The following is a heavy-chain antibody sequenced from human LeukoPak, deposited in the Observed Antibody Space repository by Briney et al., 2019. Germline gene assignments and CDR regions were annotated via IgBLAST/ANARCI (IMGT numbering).Heavy chain of an antibody. CDR3: ARGSMHVYHLYTDY. V-gene: IGHV3-7*01. J-gene: IGHJ4*02. Sequence: GGSLRLSCAASGFTFSSYWMSWVRQAPGKGLEWVANIKQDGSEKYYVDSVKGRFTISRDNAKNSLYLQMNSLRAEDTAVYYCARGSMHVYHLYTDYWGQGTLVTVSS. CDR1: GFTFSSYW. CDR2: IKQDGSEK. D-gene: IGHD3-16*01.